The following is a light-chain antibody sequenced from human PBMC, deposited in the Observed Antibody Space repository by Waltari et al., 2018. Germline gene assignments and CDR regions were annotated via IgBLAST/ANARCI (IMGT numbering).Light chain of an antibody. CDR1: QSISSW. CDR3: QHYNSYPWT. V-gene: IGKV1-5*01. CDR2: EAS. J-gene: IGKJ1*01. Sequence: DIQMTQSPSTLSASVGDRVTITCRASQSISSWLAWYQQKPGKAPKLLMYEASSLESGVPSRFSGSGSGTEFTLTVSSLQPDDFATYYCQHYNSYPWTFGQGTKVEIK.